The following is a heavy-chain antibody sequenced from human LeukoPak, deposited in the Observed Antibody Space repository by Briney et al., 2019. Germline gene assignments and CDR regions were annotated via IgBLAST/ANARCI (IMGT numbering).Heavy chain of an antibody. V-gene: IGHV3-23*01. CDR2: ISGSGGST. Sequence: GGSLRPSCAASGFTFSSYAMSWVRQAPGKGLEWVSAISGSGGSTYYAASVKGRFTIPRDNPKNTLYLQMNSLRAEDTAVYYCAKDPAYCGGDCYEGNWFDPWGQGTLVTVSS. D-gene: IGHD2-21*01. CDR3: AKDPAYCGGDCYEGNWFDP. CDR1: GFTFSSYA. J-gene: IGHJ5*02.